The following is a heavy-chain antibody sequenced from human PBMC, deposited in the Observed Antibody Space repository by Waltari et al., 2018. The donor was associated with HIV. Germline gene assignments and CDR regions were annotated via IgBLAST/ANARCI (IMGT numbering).Heavy chain of an antibody. V-gene: IGHV3-74*01. J-gene: IGHJ2*01. Sequence: EVQLVESGGGLVQPGGSLRLSCAASGFTFSSYWMHWVRQAPGKGLVWVSRIKRDGSSTGYADSVKGRFTISRDNAKNTLYLQMNSLRAEDTAVYYCARASYYDIIRWYFDLWGRGTLVTVSS. CDR1: GFTFSSYW. CDR3: ARASYYDIIRWYFDL. D-gene: IGHD3-9*01. CDR2: IKRDGSST.